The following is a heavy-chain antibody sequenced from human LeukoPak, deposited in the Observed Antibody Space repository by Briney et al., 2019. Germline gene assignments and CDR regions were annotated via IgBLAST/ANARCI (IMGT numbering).Heavy chain of an antibody. V-gene: IGHV3-23*01. CDR1: GFTFSNFA. CDR2: ISPDGNYI. D-gene: IGHD6-19*01. J-gene: IGHJ4*02. Sequence: PGGSLRLSCAASGFTFSNFAMSWVRQTPGTGLAWLSAISPDGNYIYNADSVKGRFTTSRDNSKNTLYLQMTSLRVEDTAVYFCVSQRDHRVAVAGSFDNWGQGTLISVSP. CDR3: VSQRDHRVAVAGSFDN.